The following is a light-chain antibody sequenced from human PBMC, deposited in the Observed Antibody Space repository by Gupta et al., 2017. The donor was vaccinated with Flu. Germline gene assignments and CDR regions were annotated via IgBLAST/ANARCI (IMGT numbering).Light chain of an antibody. CDR3: QSYDSSLSAYV. CDR2: ANN. Sequence: QSVLTPPPSVSGAPGQRVTISCTGNSSNIGAGYDVSWYQHLPATAPKLLNDANNDRPSGVPDRFAGSKAGISASLAITGLQAEDEADFYGQSYDSSLSAYVFGAGTKVTVL. J-gene: IGLJ1*01. V-gene: IGLV1-40*01. CDR1: SSNIGAGYD.